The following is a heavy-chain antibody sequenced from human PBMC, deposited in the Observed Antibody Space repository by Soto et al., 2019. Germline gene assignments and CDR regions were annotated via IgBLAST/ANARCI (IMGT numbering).Heavy chain of an antibody. CDR2: ISARGGSS. V-gene: IGHV3-23*01. CDR1: GFSFSSYA. D-gene: IGHD5-12*01. CDR3: AKGSIEYSAGVDN. Sequence: EVQLLESGGGLVQPGGSLRLSCVASGFSFSSYAMVWVRQAPGKGLEWVSVISARGGSSYFADTVKGRFTISRDNSKNMLSLEMNSLRAEDTAIYFCAKGSIEYSAGVDNWGQGTLVLVSS. J-gene: IGHJ4*02.